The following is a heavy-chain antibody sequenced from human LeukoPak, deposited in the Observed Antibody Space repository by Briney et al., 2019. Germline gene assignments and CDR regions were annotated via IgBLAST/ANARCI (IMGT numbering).Heavy chain of an antibody. J-gene: IGHJ4*02. CDR1: GDSISSYY. D-gene: IGHD1-26*01. Sequence: SETLSLTCTVSGDSISSYYWSWIRQPPGKGLEWVGYIYYSGSTDYNPSLKSRVTISVDTSKNQFSLKLSSVTAADTAVYYCARGATKFDYWGQGTLVTVSS. V-gene: IGHV4-59*01. CDR3: ARGATKFDY. CDR2: IYYSGST.